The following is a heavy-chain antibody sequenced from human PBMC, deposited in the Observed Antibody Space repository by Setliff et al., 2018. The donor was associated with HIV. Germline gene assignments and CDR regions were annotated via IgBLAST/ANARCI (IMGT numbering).Heavy chain of an antibody. D-gene: IGHD6-6*01. CDR1: GGSVSSSSYY. J-gene: IGHJ4*02. V-gene: IGHV4-39*01. Sequence: SETLSLTCTVSGGSVSSSSYYWGWIRQPTGKGLEWIGTIYYSGDTQYNPSFKTRVIMSVDTSKNQFSLRLISVTAADTAVYYCARMEATRPPRGLDHWGPGTLVTVSS. CDR3: ARMEATRPPRGLDH. CDR2: IYYSGDT.